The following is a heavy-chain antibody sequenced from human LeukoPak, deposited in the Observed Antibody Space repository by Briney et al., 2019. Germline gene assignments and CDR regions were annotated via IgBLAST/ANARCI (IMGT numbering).Heavy chain of an antibody. CDR3: AKGPSANYDLYYFDY. Sequence: GGSLRLSCAASGFTFSSYAMSWVRQAPGKGLEWVSAISGSGGSTYYADSVKGRFTISRDNSKNSLYLQMNSLRTEDTALYYCAKGPSANYDLYYFDYWGQGTLVTVSS. V-gene: IGHV3-23*01. CDR1: GFTFSSYA. J-gene: IGHJ4*02. CDR2: ISGSGGST. D-gene: IGHD3-3*01.